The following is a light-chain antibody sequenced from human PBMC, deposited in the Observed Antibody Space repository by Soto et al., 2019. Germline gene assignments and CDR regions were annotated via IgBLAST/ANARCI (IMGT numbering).Light chain of an antibody. V-gene: IGLV2-11*01. CDR3: CSYAGSYLYV. J-gene: IGLJ1*01. CDR1: TSDVGGYNY. Sequence: QSVLTQPRSVSGSLGQSVTISCTGTTSDVGGYNYVSWYQHHPGKAPKLIIYDVNNRPSGVPDHFSGSKSGNTASLTISGLRPEDEADYHCCSYAGSYLYVFGTGTKVTVL. CDR2: DVN.